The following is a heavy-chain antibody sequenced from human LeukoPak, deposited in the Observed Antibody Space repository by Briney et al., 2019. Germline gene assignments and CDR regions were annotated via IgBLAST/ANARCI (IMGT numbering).Heavy chain of an antibody. J-gene: IGHJ6*04. CDR2: INAGNGNT. CDR1: GYTFTSYA. D-gene: IGHD3-10*01. CDR3: ARTNYYGSGSYYSPGGYYGMDV. V-gene: IGHV1-3*01. Sequence: ASVKVSCKASGYTFTSYAMQWVRQAPGQRLEWMGWINAGNGNTKYSQKFQGRVTITRDTSASTAYMELSSLRSEDTAVYYCARTNYYGSGSYYSPGGYYGMDVWGKGTTVTVSS.